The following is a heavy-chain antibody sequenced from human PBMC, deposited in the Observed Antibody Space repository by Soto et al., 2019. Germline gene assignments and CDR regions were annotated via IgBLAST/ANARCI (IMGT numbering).Heavy chain of an antibody. Sequence: SETLSLTCAVYGGSFSGYYWSWIRQPPGKGLEWIGEINHSGSTSYNPSLKSRVTISVDTSKNQFSLKLSSVTAADTAVYYCRVDMWSYGLGMDVWGQGTTVTVSS. D-gene: IGHD3-10*01. V-gene: IGHV4-34*01. CDR3: RVDMWSYGLGMDV. CDR1: GGSFSGYY. CDR2: INHSGST. J-gene: IGHJ6*02.